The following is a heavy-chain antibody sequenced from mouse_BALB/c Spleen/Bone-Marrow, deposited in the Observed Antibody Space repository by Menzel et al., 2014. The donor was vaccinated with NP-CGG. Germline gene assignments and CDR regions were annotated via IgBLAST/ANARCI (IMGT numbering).Heavy chain of an antibody. CDR2: INPSNGYT. Sequence: QVQLQQSGAELAKPGASVMMSCKASGYTFTSYWMHWVKQRPGQGLEWIGYINPSNGYTVYNKKFKDKATLTADKSSSAEYIRLCGLTSQSTALSNRANMTYNTMGYWGQEASHTASS. CDR3: ANMTYNTMGY. V-gene: IGHV1-7*01. CDR1: GYTFTSYW. J-gene: IGHJ4*01.